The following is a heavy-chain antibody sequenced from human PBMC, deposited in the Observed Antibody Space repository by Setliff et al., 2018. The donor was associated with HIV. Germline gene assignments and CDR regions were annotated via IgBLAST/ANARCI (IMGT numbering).Heavy chain of an antibody. J-gene: IGHJ2*01. CDR2: IYHSGST. V-gene: IGHV4-31*03. Sequence: PSETLSLTCTVSSSSIRSGGYYWNWIRQHPGKGLEWIGYIYHSGSTYYNPSLKSRVTISVDTSKNQFSLKLSSVTAADTAIYYCARGTPDHEVWYFDLWGRGTLVT. CDR1: SSSIRSGGYY. CDR3: ARGTPDHEVWYFDL.